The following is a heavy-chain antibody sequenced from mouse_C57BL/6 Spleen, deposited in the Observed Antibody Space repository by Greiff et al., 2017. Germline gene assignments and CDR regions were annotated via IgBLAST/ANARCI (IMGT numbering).Heavy chain of an antibody. Sequence: QVQLKQPGAELVKPGASVKLSCKASGYTFTSYWMHWVKQRPGRGLEWIGRIDPNSGGTKYNEKFKSKATLTVDKPSSTAYMQRSSLTSEDSAVYYCAHYYGSSYWYFDVWGTGTTVTVSS. CDR3: AHYYGSSYWYFDV. CDR2: IDPNSGGT. V-gene: IGHV1-72*01. CDR1: GYTFTSYW. J-gene: IGHJ1*03. D-gene: IGHD1-1*01.